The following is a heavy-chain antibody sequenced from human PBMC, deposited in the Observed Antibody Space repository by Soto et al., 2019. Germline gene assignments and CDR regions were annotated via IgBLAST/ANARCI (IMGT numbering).Heavy chain of an antibody. CDR1: GFTFGDSY. CDR3: VRGGGGGLFDP. V-gene: IGHV3-11*06. D-gene: IGHD2-15*01. Sequence: PGGSLRLSCAGSGFTFGDSYMSWIRQAPGKGLEWLSYISPGSRYPAYADSVKGRFSISRDNAKRSLYLQMMSLTAEDTAIYYCVRGGGGGLFDPWGQGTMVTVSS. CDR2: ISPGSRYP. J-gene: IGHJ5*02.